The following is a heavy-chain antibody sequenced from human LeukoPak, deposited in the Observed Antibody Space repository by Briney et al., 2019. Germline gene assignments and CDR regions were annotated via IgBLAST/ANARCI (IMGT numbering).Heavy chain of an antibody. CDR3: ARDGEYSYGLN. CDR1: GFSVSNNY. CDR2: IYSGGNT. J-gene: IGHJ4*02. V-gene: IGHV3-53*01. Sequence: PGESLRLSCAASGFSVSNNYMSWVRQAPGKGLEWVSIIYSGGNTYYADSVKGRFTISRDNSKNTLYLQMNTLRAEDTAVYYCARDGEYSYGLNWGRGTLVTASS. D-gene: IGHD5-18*01.